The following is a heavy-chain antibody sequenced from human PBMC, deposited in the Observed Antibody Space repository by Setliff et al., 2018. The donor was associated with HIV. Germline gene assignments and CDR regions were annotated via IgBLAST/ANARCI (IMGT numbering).Heavy chain of an antibody. CDR3: TRQTREAPYYFDY. CDR1: GYRFTSYW. J-gene: IGHJ4*02. V-gene: IGHV5-51*01. CDR2: IYPSDSDT. Sequence: GESLKISCKGFGYRFTSYWIGWVRHMPGKGLEWMGIIYPSDSDTRYSPSFQGQVTISADKSISIAYLQWSSLQASDTAIYFCTRQTREAPYYFDYWGQGTLVTAS.